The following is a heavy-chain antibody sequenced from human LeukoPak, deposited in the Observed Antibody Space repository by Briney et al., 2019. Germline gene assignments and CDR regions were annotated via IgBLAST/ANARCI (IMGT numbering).Heavy chain of an antibody. J-gene: IGHJ5*02. D-gene: IGHD3-9*01. V-gene: IGHV3-48*01. CDR3: AKVPRQHDNWFDP. CDR1: GFTFDDYG. CDR2: ISSSSTII. Sequence: GGSLRLSCAASGFTFDDYGMSWVRQAPGKGLEWISYISSSSTIIHYADSVKGRFTISRDDAKNSLYLQMSSLRAEDTAIYYCAKVPRQHDNWFDPWGQGTLVTVSS.